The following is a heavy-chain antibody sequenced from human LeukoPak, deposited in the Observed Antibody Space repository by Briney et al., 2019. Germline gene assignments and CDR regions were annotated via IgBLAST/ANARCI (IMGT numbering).Heavy chain of an antibody. Sequence: SETLSLTCAVYGGSFSGYYWSWIRQPPGKGLEWIGEINHSGSTNYNPSLKSRVTISVDTSKNQFSLKLSSVTAADTAVYYCARRRRVATWAPYYYYGMYVWGQGTTVTVSS. D-gene: IGHD5-12*01. CDR3: ARRRRVATWAPYYYYGMYV. V-gene: IGHV4-34*01. J-gene: IGHJ6*02. CDR1: GGSFSGYY. CDR2: INHSGST.